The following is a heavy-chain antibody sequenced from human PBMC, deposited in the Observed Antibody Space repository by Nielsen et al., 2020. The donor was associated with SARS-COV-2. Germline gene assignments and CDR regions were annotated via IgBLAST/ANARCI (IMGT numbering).Heavy chain of an antibody. D-gene: IGHD1-1*01. CDR1: GFTFSSYG. V-gene: IGHV3-30*18. Sequence: GESLKISCAASGFTFSSYGMHWVRQAPGKGLEWVAVISYDGSNKYYADSVKGRFTISRDNSKNTLYLQMNSLRAEDTAVYYCAKFGPPTGYDYWGQGTLVTVSS. CDR3: AKFGPPTGYDY. CDR2: ISYDGSNK. J-gene: IGHJ4*02.